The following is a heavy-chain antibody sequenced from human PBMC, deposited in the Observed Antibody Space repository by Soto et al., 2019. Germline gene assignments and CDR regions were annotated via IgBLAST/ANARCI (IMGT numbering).Heavy chain of an antibody. CDR3: ARDQYYYDSSGDDAFDI. Sequence: VASVKVSCKASGYTFTGYYMHWVRQAPGQGLEWMGWINPNSGGTNYAQKFQGRVTMTRDTSISTAYMELSRLRSDDTAVYYCARDQYYYDSSGDDAFDIWGHGTMVTVSS. CDR1: GYTFTGYY. D-gene: IGHD3-22*01. CDR2: INPNSGGT. J-gene: IGHJ3*02. V-gene: IGHV1-2*02.